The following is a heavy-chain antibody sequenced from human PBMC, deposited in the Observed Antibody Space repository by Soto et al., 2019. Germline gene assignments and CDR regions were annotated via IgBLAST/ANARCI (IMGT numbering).Heavy chain of an antibody. Sequence: SETLPLTCAVYSGSFSGYYYSWIRQSPGKGLEWIGEITHGGSTTYSPPLKSRVTMSLDTSKNQFSLNMTSMTAADTAVYYCARGRLFLTTSGLAITYFDYWGQGTLVTVSS. CDR2: ITHGGST. D-gene: IGHD3-3*01. V-gene: IGHV4-34*01. J-gene: IGHJ4*02. CDR1: SGSFSGYY. CDR3: ARGRLFLTTSGLAITYFDY.